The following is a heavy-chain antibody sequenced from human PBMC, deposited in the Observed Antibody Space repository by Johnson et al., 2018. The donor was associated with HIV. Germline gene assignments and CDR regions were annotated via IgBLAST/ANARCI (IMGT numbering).Heavy chain of an antibody. D-gene: IGHD3-16*02. Sequence: VQLVESGGGVVQPGRSLRLSCAASGFTFDDYGMTWVRQAPGKGLEWVGRIKRKIEGEATDYAAPVKGRFTISRDDSKNTLFLQMSSLKTDDTAVYYCTTAIVIDAFDIWGQGTMVTVSS. V-gene: IGHV3-15*01. CDR2: IKRKIEGEAT. CDR1: GFTFDDYG. J-gene: IGHJ3*02. CDR3: TTAIVIDAFDI.